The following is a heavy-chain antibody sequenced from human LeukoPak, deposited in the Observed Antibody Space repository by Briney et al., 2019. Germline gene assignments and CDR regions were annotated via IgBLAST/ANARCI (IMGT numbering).Heavy chain of an antibody. V-gene: IGHV4-39*01. CDR1: GGSISGSSYY. J-gene: IGHJ4*02. D-gene: IGHD3-10*01. CDR2: INYSGST. Sequence: SETLSLTCTVSGGSISGSSYYWGWIRQPPGKGLEWIGSINYSGSTYYNPSLKSRVTISVDTSKNQFSLKLSSVTAADTAVYYCARLNYGIGDYWGQGTLVTGSS. CDR3: ARLNYGIGDY.